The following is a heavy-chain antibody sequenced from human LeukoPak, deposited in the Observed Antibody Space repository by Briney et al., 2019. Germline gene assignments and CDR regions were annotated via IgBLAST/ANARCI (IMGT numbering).Heavy chain of an antibody. Sequence: PGGSLRLSCAASGFTFSSYWMHWVRQAPGKGLVWVSRINSDGSSTSYADSVKGRFAISRDNAKNTLYLRMNSLRAEDTAVYYCAREYYYDSSGYYAAYNWFDPWGQGTLVTVSS. D-gene: IGHD3-22*01. J-gene: IGHJ5*02. CDR1: GFTFSSYW. CDR2: INSDGSST. V-gene: IGHV3-74*01. CDR3: AREYYYDSSGYYAAYNWFDP.